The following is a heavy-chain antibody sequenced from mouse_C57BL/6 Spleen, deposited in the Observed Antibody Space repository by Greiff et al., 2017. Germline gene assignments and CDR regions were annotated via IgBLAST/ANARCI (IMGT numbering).Heavy chain of an antibody. CDR2: IYPGSGST. CDR1: GYTFTSYW. D-gene: IGHD1-1*01. CDR3: ARDYYGSSYEYYYAMDY. J-gene: IGHJ4*01. Sequence: QVQLQQPGAELVKPGASVKMSRKASGYTFTSYWITWVKQRPGQGLEWIGDIYPGSGSTNYNEKFKSKATLTVDTSSSTAYMQLSSLTSEDSAVYYCARDYYGSSYEYYYAMDYWGQGTSVTVSS. V-gene: IGHV1-55*01.